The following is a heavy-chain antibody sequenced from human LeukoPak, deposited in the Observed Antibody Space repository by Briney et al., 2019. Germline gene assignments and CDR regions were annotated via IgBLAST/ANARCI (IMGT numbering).Heavy chain of an antibody. V-gene: IGHV1-69*13. CDR1: GGTFSSYA. J-gene: IGHJ4*02. Sequence: ASVKVSCKASGGTFSSYAISWVRQAPGQGLEWMGGIIPIFGTANYAQKFQGRVTITADESTSTAYMELSSLRSEDTAVYYCASLFHCSGGSCYSDFDYWGQGTLVTVSS. CDR3: ASLFHCSGGSCYSDFDY. CDR2: IIPIFGTA. D-gene: IGHD2-15*01.